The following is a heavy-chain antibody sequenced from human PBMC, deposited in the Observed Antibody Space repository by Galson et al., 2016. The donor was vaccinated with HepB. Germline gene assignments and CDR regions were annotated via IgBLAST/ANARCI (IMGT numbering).Heavy chain of an antibody. CDR2: IRHSGDTT. Sequence: SLRLSCAGTGFIFTNAWFNWVRQAPGKGLEWVSTIRHSGDTTYYADSVKGRFTISRDNSKNTLYLQMNSLRAEDTAVYYCVKLLSSCPATSCQDFWGQGTLVTVSS. D-gene: IGHD2-15*01. CDR1: GFIFTNAW. J-gene: IGHJ4*02. V-gene: IGHV3-23*01. CDR3: VKLLSSCPATSCQDF.